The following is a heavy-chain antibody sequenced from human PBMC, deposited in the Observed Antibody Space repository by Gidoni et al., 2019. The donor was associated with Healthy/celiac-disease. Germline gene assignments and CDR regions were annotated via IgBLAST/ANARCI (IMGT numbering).Heavy chain of an antibody. CDR2: LYYSGST. D-gene: IGHD3-22*01. CDR3: ARELVVVITNHDAFDI. V-gene: IGHV4-59*01. J-gene: IGHJ3*02. CDR1: GGSISSYY. Sequence: QVQLQESAPGLVKPSETLSLTCTASGGSISSYYWSWIRQPPGKGLEWIGYLYYSGSTNYNPSLKSRVTISVDTAKNQFSLKLSSVTAADTAVYYCARELVVVITNHDAFDIWGQGTMVTVSS.